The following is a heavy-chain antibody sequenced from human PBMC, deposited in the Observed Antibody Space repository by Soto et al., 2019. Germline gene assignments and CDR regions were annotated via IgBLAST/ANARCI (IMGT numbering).Heavy chain of an antibody. D-gene: IGHD3-3*01. J-gene: IGHJ6*02. CDR2: ISGTGGST. Sequence: PGGSLRLSCAASGFTFSSYAMSWVRQAPGKGLEWVSAISGTGGSTYYADSVKGRFTISRENAKNSLYLQMNSLRAEDTAVYYCARAPGLRFLEWLEGAYGMDVWGQGTTVTVSS. CDR1: GFTFSSYA. V-gene: IGHV3-23*01. CDR3: ARAPGLRFLEWLEGAYGMDV.